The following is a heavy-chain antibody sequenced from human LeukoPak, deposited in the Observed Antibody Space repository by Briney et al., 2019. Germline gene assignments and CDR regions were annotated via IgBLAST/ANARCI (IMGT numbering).Heavy chain of an antibody. V-gene: IGHV1-2*06. Sequence: ASVKVSCKASGYTFTDYYIHWVRQAPGQGLEWMGRIYPNSGGGTNYAQKFQGRVTMTGDTSISTAYMELSRLRSDDTAVYYCARIINGWYYFDYWGQGTLVTVSS. CDR2: IYPNSGGGT. D-gene: IGHD6-19*01. CDR1: GYTFTDYY. J-gene: IGHJ4*02. CDR3: ARIINGWYYFDY.